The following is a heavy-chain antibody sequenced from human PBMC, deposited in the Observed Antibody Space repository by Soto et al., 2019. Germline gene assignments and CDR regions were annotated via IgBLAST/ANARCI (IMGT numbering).Heavy chain of an antibody. CDR1: GYSFTSYW. CDR3: ARLNGCSGGSCYNKY. V-gene: IGHV5-51*01. CDR2: IYPGDSDT. J-gene: IGHJ4*02. D-gene: IGHD2-15*01. Sequence: GESLKISCKGSGYSFTSYWIGWVRQMPGKGLEWMGIIYPGDSDTRYSPSFQGQVTISADKSISTAYLQWSSLKASDTAMYYCARLNGCSGGSCYNKYWGQGTLVTVSS.